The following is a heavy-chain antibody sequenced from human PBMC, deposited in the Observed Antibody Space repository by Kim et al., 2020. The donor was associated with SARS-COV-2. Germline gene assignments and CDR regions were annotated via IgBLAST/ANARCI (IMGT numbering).Heavy chain of an antibody. CDR3: AKKGPGNQPFDD. D-gene: IGHD2-2*01. CDR2: ISPNGGVT. V-gene: IGHV3-23*01. Sequence: GGSLRLSCAASGFTFNTYAMSWVRQAPGKGLEWVSSISPNGGVTFYADSVKGRFTISRDNSKNTLSLQVNSLRVEDTAVYYCAKKGPGNQPFDDWGQGTLVTVSS. J-gene: IGHJ4*02. CDR1: GFTFNTYA.